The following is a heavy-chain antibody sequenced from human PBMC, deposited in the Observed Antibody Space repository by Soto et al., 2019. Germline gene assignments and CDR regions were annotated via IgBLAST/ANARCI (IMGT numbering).Heavy chain of an antibody. CDR2: INAGNGNT. CDR3: ARVAPSGGSVPRFDP. D-gene: IGHD3-10*01. J-gene: IGHJ5*02. V-gene: IGHV1-3*01. Sequence: QVQLVQSGAEVKEPGASVRVSCKAFGYTFTAYDIHWLRQAPGQGLEWMGWINAGNGNTRSSRKFQGRVIITRDTTARTAYLEVDSLRSEDTAIYYCARVAPSGGSVPRFDPWGQGTLLTVSS. CDR1: GYTFTAYD.